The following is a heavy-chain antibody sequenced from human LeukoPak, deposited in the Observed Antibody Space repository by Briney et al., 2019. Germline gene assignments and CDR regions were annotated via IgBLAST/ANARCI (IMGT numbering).Heavy chain of an antibody. CDR1: GYTFFAYN. V-gene: IGHV1-2*02. Sequence: ASLKVSCKASGYTFFAYNMHCGRQAPGQGLEWMGWINPDSGGTNFAQKFQGRVTMTRDTSISTAYMELSRLRSEDTAVYYCGRDFRDSLDYWGQGTLVTVSS. CDR3: GRDFRDSLDY. CDR2: INPDSGGT. J-gene: IGHJ4*02.